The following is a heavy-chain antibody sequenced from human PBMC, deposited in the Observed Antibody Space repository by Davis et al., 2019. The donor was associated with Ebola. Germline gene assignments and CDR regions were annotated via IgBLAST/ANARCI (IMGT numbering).Heavy chain of an antibody. V-gene: IGHV3-15*01. CDR2: VKSKTDGGTT. D-gene: IGHD3-22*01. CDR3: TTPHRDGSAYIDY. Sequence: GESLKISCAASGFTFSNAWMSWVRQAPGKGLEWVGRVKSKTDGGTTDYAAPVKGRFTISRDDSKNMLYLQMNSLKTEDTAVYYCTTPHRDGSAYIDYWGQGTLVTVSS. J-gene: IGHJ4*02. CDR1: GFTFSNAW.